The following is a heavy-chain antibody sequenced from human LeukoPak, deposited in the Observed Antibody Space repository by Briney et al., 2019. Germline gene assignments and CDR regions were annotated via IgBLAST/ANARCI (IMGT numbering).Heavy chain of an antibody. D-gene: IGHD3-10*01. CDR1: GFTFSSYA. CDR3: AKDSLLWFGETDY. J-gene: IGHJ4*02. V-gene: IGHV3-23*01. Sequence: GGSLRLSCAASGFTFSSYAMSWVRQAPGKGLEWVSAISGSGGSTYYADSVKGRFTISRDNSKNTLYLQMNSLRAKDTAVYYCAKDSLLWFGETDYWGQGTLVTVSS. CDR2: ISGSGGST.